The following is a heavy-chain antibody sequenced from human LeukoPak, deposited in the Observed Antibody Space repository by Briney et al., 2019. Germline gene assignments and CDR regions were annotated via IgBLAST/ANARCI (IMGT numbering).Heavy chain of an antibody. J-gene: IGHJ4*02. CDR3: ARGLPGYYDSSGY. CDR2: ISSSSSYI. Sequence: GXSLRLSCAASGFTFSSYSMNWVRQAPGKGLEWVSSISSSSSYIYYADSVKGRFTISRDNAKNSLFLQMNSLRAEDTAVYYCARGLPGYYDSSGYWGQGTLVTVSS. CDR1: GFTFSSYS. V-gene: IGHV3-21*01. D-gene: IGHD3-22*01.